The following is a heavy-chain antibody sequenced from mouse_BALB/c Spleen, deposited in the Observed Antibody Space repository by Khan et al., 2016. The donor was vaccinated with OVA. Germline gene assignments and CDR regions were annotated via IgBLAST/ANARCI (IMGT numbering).Heavy chain of an antibody. CDR1: GFTFTDYY. D-gene: IGHD6-1*01. V-gene: IGHV7-3*02. J-gene: IGHJ4*01. CDR3: ASEKPLTRRSYAMDY. CDR2: IRNKANGYTT. Sequence: EVELVESGGGLVQPGGSLRLSCATSGFTFTDYYMSWVRQPPGKALEWLGFIRNKANGYTTEYSASVKGRFTISRDNSQSILYLQISSLRAEDSASYYCASEKPLTRRSYAMDYWGQGTSVTVSS.